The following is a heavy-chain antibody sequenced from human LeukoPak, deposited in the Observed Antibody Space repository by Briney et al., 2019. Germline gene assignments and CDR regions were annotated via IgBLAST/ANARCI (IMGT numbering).Heavy chain of an antibody. CDR2: IRYDGSNK. CDR1: GFTFSSYG. Sequence: GGSLRLSYAASGFTFSSYGMNWVRQAPGKGLEWVAFIRYDGSNKYYADSVKGRFTLSRDNSKNTLSLQMNSLRVEDTAVYDCAKGSYYDILTGTFDSWGQGTLVTVSS. D-gene: IGHD3-9*01. V-gene: IGHV3-30*02. J-gene: IGHJ4*02. CDR3: AKGSYYDILTGTFDS.